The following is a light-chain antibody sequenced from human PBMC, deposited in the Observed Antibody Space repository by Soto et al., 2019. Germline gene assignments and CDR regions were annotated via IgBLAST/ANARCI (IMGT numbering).Light chain of an antibody. CDR3: VTCASSLSAVV. CDR2: DSN. Sequence: QSVLTQPPSVSAAPGQKVTISCSGSDCNVWKNDVSWYQHVPGTAPKLLIYDSNKRPSVIPYRFSASRSGTSATLVVTGLQTGDEADYYCVTCASSLSAVVFGGGTKLTVL. CDR1: DCNVWKND. J-gene: IGLJ2*01. V-gene: IGLV1-51*01.